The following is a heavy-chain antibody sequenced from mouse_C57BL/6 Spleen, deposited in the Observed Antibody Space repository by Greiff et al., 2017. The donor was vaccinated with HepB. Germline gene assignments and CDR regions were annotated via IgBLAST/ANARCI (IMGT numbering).Heavy chain of an antibody. CDR1: GFSLTSYG. Sequence: QVQLKESGPGLVAPSQSLSITCTVSGFSLTSYGVHWVRQPPGKGLEWLVVIWSDGSTTYNSALKSRLSISKDNSKSQAFLKKNRLQTDDTAMYYCARQYYASRSTDYAMDYWGQGTSVTVSS. CDR2: IWSDGST. D-gene: IGHD1-1*01. J-gene: IGHJ4*01. V-gene: IGHV2-6-1*01. CDR3: ARQYYASRSTDYAMDY.